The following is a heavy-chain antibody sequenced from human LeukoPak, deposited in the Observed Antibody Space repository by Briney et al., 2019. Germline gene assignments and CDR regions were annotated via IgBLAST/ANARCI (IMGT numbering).Heavy chain of an antibody. CDR3: AKGTCISRRGYGNAFDI. J-gene: IGHJ3*02. CDR1: GFIFSNFA. D-gene: IGHD2-2*01. V-gene: IGHV3-23*01. CDR2: ITNTGART. Sequence: GGSLRLSCTASGFIFSNFAMSWVRQAPGKGLEWVSTITNTGARTNYADSVKGRFTISRDNSNNTLSLQMNSLRAEDTAIYYCAKGTCISRRGYGNAFDIWGQGTAVTVS.